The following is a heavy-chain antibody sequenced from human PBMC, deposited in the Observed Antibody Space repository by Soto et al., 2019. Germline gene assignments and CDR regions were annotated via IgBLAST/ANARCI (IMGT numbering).Heavy chain of an antibody. CDR2: IFSNDEK. Sequence: QVTLKESGPVLVKPTETLTLTCTVSGFSLSNARMGVSWIRQPPGKALEWLAHIFSNDEKSYSTSLKSRLTISKDTSKSQVVLTMTNMDPVDTATYYCARRPGIAAAEHIDYWGQGTLVTVSS. CDR3: ARRPGIAAAEHIDY. D-gene: IGHD6-13*01. J-gene: IGHJ4*02. V-gene: IGHV2-26*01. CDR1: GFSLSNARMG.